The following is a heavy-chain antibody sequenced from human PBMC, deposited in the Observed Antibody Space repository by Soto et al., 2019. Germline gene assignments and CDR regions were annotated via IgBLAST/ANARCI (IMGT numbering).Heavy chain of an antibody. D-gene: IGHD3-22*01. J-gene: IGHJ4*02. CDR3: TTDDDYFDSRGYYYEDDY. V-gene: IGHV3-15*01. Sequence: PGGSLRLSCAASGFTFSNAWMSWVRQAPGKGLEWVGRIKSKTDGGTTDYAAPVKGRFTISRDDSKNTLYLQMNSLKTEDTALYYCTTDDDYFDSRGYYYEDDYRSQGTLVTLSA. CDR2: IKSKTDGGTT. CDR1: GFTFSNAW.